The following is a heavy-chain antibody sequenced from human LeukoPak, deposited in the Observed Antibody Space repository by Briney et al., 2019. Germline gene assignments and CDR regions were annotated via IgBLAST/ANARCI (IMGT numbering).Heavy chain of an antibody. CDR1: GYTFTGYG. V-gene: IGHV1-18*01. CDR2: ISAYNGNT. D-gene: IGHD3-9*01. CDR3: ARGPGYYDILTGYYSTLDY. J-gene: IGHJ4*02. Sequence: RASVKVSCKASGYTFTGYGISWVRQAPGQGLEWMGWISAYNGNTNYAQKLQGRVTMTTDTSTSTAYMELRSLRSDDTAVYYCARGPGYYDILTGYYSTLDYWGQGTLVTVSS.